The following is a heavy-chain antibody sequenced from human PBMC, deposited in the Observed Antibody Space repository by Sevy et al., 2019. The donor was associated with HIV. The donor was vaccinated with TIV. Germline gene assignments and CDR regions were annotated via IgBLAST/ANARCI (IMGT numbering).Heavy chain of an antibody. J-gene: IGHJ6*02. CDR1: GGSVSSGSYY. V-gene: IGHV4-61*01. CDR2: IYYSGST. D-gene: IGHD3-22*01. Sequence: SETLSLTCTVSGGSVSSGSYYWSWIRQPPGKGLGWIGYIYYSGSTNYNPSLKSRVTISVDTSKNQFSLKLSSVTAADTAVYYCARGERVNYDSSGYYPLYYYYGMDVWGQGTTVTVSS. CDR3: ARGERVNYDSSGYYPLYYYYGMDV.